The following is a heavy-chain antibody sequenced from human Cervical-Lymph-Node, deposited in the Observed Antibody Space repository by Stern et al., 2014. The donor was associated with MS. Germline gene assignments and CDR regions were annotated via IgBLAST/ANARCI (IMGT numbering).Heavy chain of an antibody. Sequence: VQLEVSGAEVKKPGASVKVSCKASGYTFTGYHMHWVRQVPGQGLEWMGRINPGSGGTNSAQKFQGRVTMTRDTSINTAYMELSRLSSDDTAVYYCASWWELLLRSVVDAFDIWGRGTMVTVSS. CDR2: INPGSGGT. D-gene: IGHD1-26*01. J-gene: IGHJ3*02. CDR3: ASWWELLLRSVVDAFDI. CDR1: GYTFTGYH. V-gene: IGHV1-2*06.